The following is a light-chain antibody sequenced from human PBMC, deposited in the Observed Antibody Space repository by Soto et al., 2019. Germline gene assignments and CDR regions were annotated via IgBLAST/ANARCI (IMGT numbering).Light chain of an antibody. J-gene: IGKJ3*01. CDR3: QQANSFPLT. Sequence: DIQMTQSPSFVSASVGDRVTIACRASQGISTWVVWYQQKPGAAPKLLIHSSSNLQSGVPSRFSGSGSGTDFTLTISSLQPEDFETYYCQQANSFPLTFGPGTKVDIK. V-gene: IGKV1-12*01. CDR2: SSS. CDR1: QGISTW.